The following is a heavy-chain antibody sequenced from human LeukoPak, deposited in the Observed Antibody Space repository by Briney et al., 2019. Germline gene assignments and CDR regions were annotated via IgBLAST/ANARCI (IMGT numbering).Heavy chain of an antibody. D-gene: IGHD3-10*01. Sequence: PGGSLRLSCAASGFTFSSYAMSWVRQAPGKGLEWVSAISGSGGSTYYADSVKGRFTISRDNSKNTLYLQMNSLRAEDTAVYYCANSRFAELGYFDYWGQGTLVTVSS. J-gene: IGHJ4*02. CDR1: GFTFSSYA. CDR3: ANSRFAELGYFDY. V-gene: IGHV3-23*01. CDR2: ISGSGGST.